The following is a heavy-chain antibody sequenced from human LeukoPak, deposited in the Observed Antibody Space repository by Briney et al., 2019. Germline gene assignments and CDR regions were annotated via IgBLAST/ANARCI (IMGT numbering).Heavy chain of an antibody. D-gene: IGHD3-22*01. J-gene: IGHJ4*02. V-gene: IGHV4-59*01. Sequence: AETLTLTCTASGGSISSYYMSWIRQAPGKGLEWIGYIYYSGSTNYNSSLKSRVTISVDTSKSQFSLKLSYVTAADTAVYYCARGGYYRPFDYWGQGTLVTVSS. CDR3: ARGGYYRPFDY. CDR1: GGSISSYY. CDR2: IYYSGST.